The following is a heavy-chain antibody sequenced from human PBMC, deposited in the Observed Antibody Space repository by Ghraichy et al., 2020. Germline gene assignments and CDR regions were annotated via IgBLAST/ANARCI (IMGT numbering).Heavy chain of an antibody. D-gene: IGHD2-21*02. CDR1: GFTFGRYW. Sequence: GGSLRLSCAASGFTFGRYWMTWVRQAPGKGLECVANIKHDGSEKYYVDSVKGRFTISRDNAKNSLYLQMNSLRAEDTAVYYCARGLWVTAPGIWGQGTMVTVSS. CDR2: IKHDGSEK. CDR3: ARGLWVTAPGI. V-gene: IGHV3-7*01. J-gene: IGHJ3*02.